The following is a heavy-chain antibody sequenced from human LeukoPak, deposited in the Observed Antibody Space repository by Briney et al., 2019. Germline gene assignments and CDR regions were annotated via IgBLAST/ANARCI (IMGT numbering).Heavy chain of an antibody. V-gene: IGHV3-74*03. D-gene: IGHD3-10*01. CDR3: ISDSEGRSGGDY. J-gene: IGHJ4*02. CDR2: INRDGGIT. Sequence: GGPLRLSCAASGFKFSNYWMHWVRQVPGKGLVWVSRINRDGGITTYADSVTGRFTNSRDNAKNMLYLQLNSLRAEDTAVYYCISDSEGRSGGDYWGQGTLVTVSS. CDR1: GFKFSNYW.